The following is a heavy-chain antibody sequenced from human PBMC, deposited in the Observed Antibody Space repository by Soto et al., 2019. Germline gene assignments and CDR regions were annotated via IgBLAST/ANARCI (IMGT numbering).Heavy chain of an antibody. Sequence: GGSRRLSCAASGFTFSSYGMHWVRQAPGKGLEWVAVISYDRSNKYYADSVKGRFTISRDNSKNTLYLQMNSLRAEDTAVYYCAKYGGNSGSSSYTDYWGQGTLVTVSS. CDR1: GFTFSSYG. J-gene: IGHJ4*02. CDR3: AKYGGNSGSSSYTDY. V-gene: IGHV3-30*18. CDR2: ISYDRSNK. D-gene: IGHD2-21*02.